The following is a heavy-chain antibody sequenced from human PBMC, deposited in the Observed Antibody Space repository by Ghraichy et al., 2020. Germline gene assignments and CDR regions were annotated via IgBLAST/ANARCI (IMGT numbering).Heavy chain of an antibody. CDR1: GFTVSSNY. Sequence: GGSLRLSCAASGFTVSSNYMSWVRQAPGKGLEWVSVIYSGGSTYYADSVKGRFTISRDNSKNTLYLQMNSLRAEDTAVYYCARDAADYGMDVWGQGTTVTVSS. CDR2: IYSGGST. CDR3: ARDAADYGMDV. V-gene: IGHV3-53*01. J-gene: IGHJ6*02.